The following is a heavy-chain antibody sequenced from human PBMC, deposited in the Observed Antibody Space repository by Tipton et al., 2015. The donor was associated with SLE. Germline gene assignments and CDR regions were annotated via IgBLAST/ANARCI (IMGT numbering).Heavy chain of an antibody. J-gene: IGHJ4*01. V-gene: IGHV1-69*09. D-gene: IGHD6-6*01. CDR1: GDSINSYT. CDR3: AKQYNSHVVTVAFDA. CDR2: IRPILGIV. Sequence: QLVQSGPEVKKLGSSVKVSCKASGDSINSYTINWVRQAPGQGLQWMGRIRPILGIVNYAQNFQDRVTITADKSTRTAYMELSSLSSDDTAVVYWAKQYNSHVVTVAFDAWGHVTLFTGST.